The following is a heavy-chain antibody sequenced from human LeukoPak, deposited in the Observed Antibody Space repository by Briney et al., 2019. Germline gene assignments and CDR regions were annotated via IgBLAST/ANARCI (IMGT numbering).Heavy chain of an antibody. V-gene: IGHV4-59*01. J-gene: IGHJ6*03. CDR2: IYYSGST. D-gene: IGHD6-6*01. Sequence: SETLSLTCTVSGGSISSYYWSWIRQPPGKGLEWIGYIYYSGSTNYNPSLKSRVTISVDTSKNQFSLKLSSVTAADTAVYYCARLSSSSAFSYYYYMDVWGKGTTVTVSS. CDR1: GGSISSYY. CDR3: ARLSSSSAFSYYYYMDV.